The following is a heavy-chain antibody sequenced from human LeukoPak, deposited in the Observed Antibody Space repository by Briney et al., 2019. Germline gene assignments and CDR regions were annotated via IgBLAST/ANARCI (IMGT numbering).Heavy chain of an antibody. CDR1: GYGFNSYW. CDR3: ARGSDRGYNYGFDY. J-gene: IGHJ4*02. D-gene: IGHD5-18*01. CDR2: IYPRDSDT. Sequence: GESLKISCKGSGYGFNSYWIGWGRQMPGKGLEWMGTIYPRDSDTRYSPSFQGQVTISADRSIGTAYLQWSSLKASDTAMYYCARGSDRGYNYGFDYWGQGTLVTVSS. V-gene: IGHV5-51*01.